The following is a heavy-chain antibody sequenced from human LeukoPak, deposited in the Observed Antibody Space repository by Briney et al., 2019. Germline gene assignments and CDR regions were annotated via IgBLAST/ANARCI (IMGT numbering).Heavy chain of an antibody. CDR1: GSSISSSNW. Sequence: NPSGTLSLTCAVSGSSISSSNWWSWVRQPAGKGLEWIGRIYTSGSTNYNPSLKSRVTISVDTSKNQFSLKVSSVTAADTAVYYCARTVGGVKEFDNWGQGTLVTVSS. V-gene: IGHV4-4*02. CDR3: ARTVGGVKEFDN. J-gene: IGHJ4*02. CDR2: IYTSGST. D-gene: IGHD3-16*01.